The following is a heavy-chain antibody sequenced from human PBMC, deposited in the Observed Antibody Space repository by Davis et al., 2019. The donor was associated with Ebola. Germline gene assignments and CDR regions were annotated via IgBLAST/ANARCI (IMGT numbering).Heavy chain of an antibody. Sequence: PGGSLRLSCAASGFTFSSYAMSWVRQAPGKGLEWVSAISGSGGSTYYADSVKGRFTISRDNSKNTLYLQMNSLRAEDTAVYYYAKGYYGSGHFDYWGQGTLVTVSS. J-gene: IGHJ4*02. D-gene: IGHD3-10*01. CDR3: AKGYYGSGHFDY. V-gene: IGHV3-23*01. CDR2: ISGSGGST. CDR1: GFTFSSYA.